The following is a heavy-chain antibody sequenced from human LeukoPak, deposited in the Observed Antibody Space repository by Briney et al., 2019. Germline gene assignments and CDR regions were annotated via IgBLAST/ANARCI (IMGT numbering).Heavy chain of an antibody. CDR1: GGSISSSSYY. CDR2: IYYSGST. V-gene: IGHV4-39*01. CDR3: ARSWPGTTYFDY. Sequence: SETLSLTCTVSGGSISSSSYYWGWIRQPPRKGLGWIGSIYYSGSTYYNPSLKSRATISLETSKNQFSLKLSSVTAADTAVYYCARSWPGTTYFDYWGQGTLVTVSS. J-gene: IGHJ4*02. D-gene: IGHD3-10*01.